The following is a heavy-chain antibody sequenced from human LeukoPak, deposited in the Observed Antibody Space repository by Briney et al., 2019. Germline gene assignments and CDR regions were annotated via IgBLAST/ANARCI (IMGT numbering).Heavy chain of an antibody. CDR1: GGSISTSNYY. Sequence: SETLSLTCTVSGGSISTSNYYWSWIRQPPGKGLEWIGEINHSGSTNYNPSLKSRVTISVDTSKNQFSLKLSSVTAADTAVYYCASSNDYGDSDAFDIWGQGTMVTVSS. CDR3: ASSNDYGDSDAFDI. V-gene: IGHV4-39*07. CDR2: INHSGST. J-gene: IGHJ3*02. D-gene: IGHD4-17*01.